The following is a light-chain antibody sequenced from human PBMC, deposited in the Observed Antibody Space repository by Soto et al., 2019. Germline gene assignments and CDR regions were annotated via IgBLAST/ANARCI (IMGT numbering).Light chain of an antibody. CDR2: SDD. V-gene: IGLV1-44*01. Sequence: QSVLTQPPSASGTPGQRVTIPCSGTRSNIGSNSVSWYQQVPGTAPKLLVYSDDRRPSGVPDRFSASTSGTSASLVISGLQSVDEAEYSCAVWDDSLSGLFVFGTGTKLTVL. CDR3: AVWDDSLSGLFV. J-gene: IGLJ1*01. CDR1: RSNIGSNS.